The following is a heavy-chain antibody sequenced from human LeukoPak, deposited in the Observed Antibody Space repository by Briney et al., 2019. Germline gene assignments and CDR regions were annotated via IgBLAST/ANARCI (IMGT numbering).Heavy chain of an antibody. CDR1: GNSYW. J-gene: IGHJ4*02. CDR3: ARVVGTYYFDSSGYPYYFDY. D-gene: IGHD3-22*01. CDR2: IYPDDSET. Sequence: PGESLKISCKSSGNSYWIAWVRQMPGQGLEWMGIIYPDDSETIYSPSFQGLVTISADKSISTAYLQWSSLKASDTAMYYCARVVGTYYFDSSGYPYYFDYWGQGTLVTVSS. V-gene: IGHV5-51*01.